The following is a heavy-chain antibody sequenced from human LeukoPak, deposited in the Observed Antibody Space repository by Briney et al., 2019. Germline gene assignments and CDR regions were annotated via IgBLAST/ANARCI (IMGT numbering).Heavy chain of an antibody. CDR1: GGSITGYY. CDR2: IHYTGAT. J-gene: IGHJ4*02. CDR3: ARGNILSGYCFDF. Sequence: SETLSLTCVVYGGSITGYYWSWIRQPPGKGLEWVGEIHYTGATSYNPSLKSRATISIDTSKNQVSLKLSSVTAADTAVYYCARGNILSGYCFDFWGQGALVTVSS. V-gene: IGHV4-34*01. D-gene: IGHD3-9*01.